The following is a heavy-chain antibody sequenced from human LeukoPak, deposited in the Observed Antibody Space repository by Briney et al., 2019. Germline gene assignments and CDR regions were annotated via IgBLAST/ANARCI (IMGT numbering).Heavy chain of an antibody. CDR2: IYYSGST. D-gene: IGHD3-10*01. CDR3: ARARGVRGGQDYYYYGMDV. J-gene: IGHJ6*02. CDR1: GGSISSSSYY. V-gene: IGHV4-39*07. Sequence: SETLSLTCTVSGGSISSSSYYWGWIRQPPGKGLEWIGSIYYSGSTYYNPSLKSRVTISVDTSKNQFSLKLSPVTAADTAVYYCARARGVRGGQDYYYYGMDVWGQGTTVTVSS.